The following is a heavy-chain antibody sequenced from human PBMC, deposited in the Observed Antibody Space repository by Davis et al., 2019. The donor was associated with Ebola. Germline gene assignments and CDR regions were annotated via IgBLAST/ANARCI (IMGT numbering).Heavy chain of an antibody. V-gene: IGHV3-30*02. Sequence: GSPLKISCAASGFTFSSYGMHWVRQAPGKGLEWVAFIRYDGSNKYYADSVKGRFTISRDNSKNTLYLQMNSLRAEDTAVYYCAKDRPVVTGTHFDYWGQGTLVTVSS. CDR3: AKDRPVVTGTHFDY. CDR2: IRYDGSNK. D-gene: IGHD4-23*01. CDR1: GFTFSSYG. J-gene: IGHJ4*02.